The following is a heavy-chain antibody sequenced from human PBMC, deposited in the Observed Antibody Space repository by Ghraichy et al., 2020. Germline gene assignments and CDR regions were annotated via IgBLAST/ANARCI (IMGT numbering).Heavy chain of an antibody. D-gene: IGHD3-3*01. CDR2: IYYSGST. CDR3: ARDGSWDSWNGRYKWEWIDP. Sequence: SETLSLTCSVSGAPIESHYWSWIRQPPGKGLEWIGYIYYSGSTKYNPSLKSRVTISADTSKNEISLKLTSVTAADTAVYYCARDGSWDSWNGRYKWEWIDPWGQGSLVTVSS. J-gene: IGHJ5*02. CDR1: GAPIESHY. V-gene: IGHV4-59*11.